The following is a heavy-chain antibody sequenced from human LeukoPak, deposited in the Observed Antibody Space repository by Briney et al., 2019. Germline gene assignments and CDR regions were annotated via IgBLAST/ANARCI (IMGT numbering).Heavy chain of an antibody. CDR3: AKDNRCSSTSCHFNWFDP. D-gene: IGHD2-2*01. Sequence: GGSLRLSCAASGFTFSSYAMSWVRQAPGKGLEWVSAISGSGGSTYYADSVKGRFTISRDNSKSTLYLQMNSLRAEDTAVYYCAKDNRCSSTSCHFNWFDPWGQGTLVTVSS. CDR1: GFTFSSYA. CDR2: ISGSGGST. J-gene: IGHJ5*02. V-gene: IGHV3-23*01.